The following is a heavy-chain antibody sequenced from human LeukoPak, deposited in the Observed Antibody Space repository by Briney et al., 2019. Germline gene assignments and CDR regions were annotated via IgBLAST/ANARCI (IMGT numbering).Heavy chain of an antibody. Sequence: GGSLRLSCAASGFIFSTNAMAWVRQAPGKGLEWVSAIGGNSDYAFYADSVKGRFTTSRDNSKNMLYLQMNSLRVEDTAVYYCAKEFVSRSSLSLDDWGQGTLATASS. CDR3: AKEFVSRSSLSLDD. V-gene: IGHV3-23*01. J-gene: IGHJ4*02. CDR1: GFIFSTNA. CDR2: IGGNSDYA. D-gene: IGHD6-13*01.